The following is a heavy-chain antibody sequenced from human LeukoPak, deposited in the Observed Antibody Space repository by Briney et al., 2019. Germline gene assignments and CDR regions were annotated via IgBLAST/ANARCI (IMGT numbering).Heavy chain of an antibody. J-gene: IGHJ6*02. CDR2: IYRGGNT. Sequence: PGGSLRLSCSASGFAVSSNYMTWVRQTPRKGLEWVSVIYRGGNTYYADSVKDRFTISRDNSENSLYLQMNSLTVEDTAVYYCARCPYYDRSGYYAHYYYGMDVWGQGTTVTVSS. CDR3: ARCPYYDRSGYYAHYYYGMDV. CDR1: GFAVSSNY. V-gene: IGHV3-66*01. D-gene: IGHD3-22*01.